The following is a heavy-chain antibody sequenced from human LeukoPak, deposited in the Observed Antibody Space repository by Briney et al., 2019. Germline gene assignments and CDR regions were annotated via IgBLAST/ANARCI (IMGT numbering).Heavy chain of an antibody. CDR2: ISYDGSNK. V-gene: IGHV3-30-3*01. J-gene: IGHJ3*02. D-gene: IGHD3-22*01. CDR3: ARGSNSDYYDSSGPGGAFDI. CDR1: GFTFSSYA. Sequence: GGSLRLSCAASGFTFSSYAMHWVRQAPGKGLEWVAVISYDGSNKYYADSVKGRFTISRDNSKNTLYLQMNSLRAEDTAVYYCARGSNSDYYDSSGPGGAFDIWGQGTKVTVSS.